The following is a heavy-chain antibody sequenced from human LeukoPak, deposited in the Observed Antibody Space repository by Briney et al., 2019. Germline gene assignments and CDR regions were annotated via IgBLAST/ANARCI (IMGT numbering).Heavy chain of an antibody. CDR1: GGTFSSYA. V-gene: IGHV1-69*05. Sequence: ASVTVSCKASGGTFSSYAISWVRQAPGQGLEWMGGIITISGRANYAQTFQGRVTITRDKSTSTAYMQLSRLRSEDTAVYYCASPSSGYSIRDDAFDIWGQGTMVTVSS. J-gene: IGHJ3*02. CDR2: IITISGRA. D-gene: IGHD3-22*01. CDR3: ASPSSGYSIRDDAFDI.